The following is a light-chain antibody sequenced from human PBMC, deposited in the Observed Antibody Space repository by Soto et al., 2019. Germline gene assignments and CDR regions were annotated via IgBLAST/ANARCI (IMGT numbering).Light chain of an antibody. Sequence: QSVLTQPASVSGSPGQSIAISCIGTSSDVGAYNYVSWYQQHPGKAPKLMIYDVTNRPSGVSDRFSGSKSGNTASLTISGLQAEDEADYYCSSYTTGRTDVFGIGTKVTVL. CDR3: SSYTTGRTDV. CDR1: SSDVGAYNY. J-gene: IGLJ1*01. V-gene: IGLV2-14*01. CDR2: DVT.